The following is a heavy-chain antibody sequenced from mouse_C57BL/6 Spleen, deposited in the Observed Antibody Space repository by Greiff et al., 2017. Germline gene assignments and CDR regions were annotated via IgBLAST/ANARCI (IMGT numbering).Heavy chain of an antibody. CDR3: TPNGNWYFDV. CDR1: GYTFTDYE. J-gene: IGHJ1*03. CDR2: IDPETGGT. Sequence: QVQLQQSGAELVRPGASVTLSCKASGYTFTDYEMHWVKQTPVHGLEWLGAIDPETGGTAYNQKFKGKAILTADKSSSTAYMELRSLTSEDSAVYYCTPNGNWYFDVWGTGTTVTVSS. V-gene: IGHV1-15*01.